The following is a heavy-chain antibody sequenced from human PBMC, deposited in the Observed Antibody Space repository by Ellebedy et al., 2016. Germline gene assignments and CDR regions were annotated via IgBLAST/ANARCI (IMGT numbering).Heavy chain of an antibody. Sequence: GESLKISXKGSGYSFTSYWIGWVRQMPGKGLEWMGIIYPGDSDTRYSPSFQGQVTISADKSISTAYLQWSSLKASDTAMYHCARSVGIAASSGGWFDPWGQGTLVTVSS. D-gene: IGHD6-13*01. CDR2: IYPGDSDT. CDR1: GYSFTSYW. CDR3: ARSVGIAASSGGWFDP. J-gene: IGHJ5*02. V-gene: IGHV5-51*01.